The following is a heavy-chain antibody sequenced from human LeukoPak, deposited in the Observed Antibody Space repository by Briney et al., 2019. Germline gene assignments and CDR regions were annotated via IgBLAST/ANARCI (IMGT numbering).Heavy chain of an antibody. CDR3: ARALYAADAFDI. D-gene: IGHD2/OR15-2a*01. CDR2: INPNSGGT. V-gene: IGHV1-2*04. Sequence: VASLKVSCKASGDTFTSYYMHWVRQAPGQGLEWMGWINPNSGGTNYAQKLQGWVTMTRDTSISTAYMELSRLRSDDTAVYYCARALYAADAFDIWGQGTMVTVSS. CDR1: GDTFTSYY. J-gene: IGHJ3*02.